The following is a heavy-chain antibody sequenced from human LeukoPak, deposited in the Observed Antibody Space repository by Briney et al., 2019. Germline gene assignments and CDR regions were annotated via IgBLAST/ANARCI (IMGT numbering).Heavy chain of an antibody. Sequence: GGSLRLSCAASGITFSTSAMNWVRQAPGKGLERVSGISGNSDKANYADSVKGRFTISRDNSKNTLYLQMNSLRAEDTGVYYCAREPGSGSSWGQGTLVTVSS. CDR1: GITFSTSA. J-gene: IGHJ5*02. D-gene: IGHD3-10*01. V-gene: IGHV3-23*01. CDR2: ISGNSDKA. CDR3: AREPGSGSS.